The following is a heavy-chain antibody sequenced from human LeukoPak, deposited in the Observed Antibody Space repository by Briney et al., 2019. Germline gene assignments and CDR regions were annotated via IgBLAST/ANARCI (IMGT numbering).Heavy chain of an antibody. Sequence: PSETLSLTCTVSGGSISSYYWSWIRQPPGKGLKWIGYIYYSGSTNYNPSLKSRVTISVDTSKNQFSLKLSSVTAADTAVYYCASTLPAAIGNWFDPWGQGTLVTVSS. CDR3: ASTLPAAIGNWFDP. D-gene: IGHD2-2*02. CDR1: GGSISSYY. J-gene: IGHJ5*02. CDR2: IYYSGST. V-gene: IGHV4-59*01.